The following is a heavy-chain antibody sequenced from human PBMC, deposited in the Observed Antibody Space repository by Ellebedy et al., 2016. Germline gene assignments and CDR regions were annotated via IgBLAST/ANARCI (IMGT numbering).Heavy chain of an antibody. CDR1: GGTFSSYA. CDR2: IIPILGIA. J-gene: IGHJ6*03. Sequence: SVKVSCXASGGTFSSYAISWVRQAPGQGLEWMGRIIPILGIANYAQKFQGRVTITADKSTSTAYMELSSLRSDDTAVYYCARDPTAVDYYMDVWGKGTTVTVSS. V-gene: IGHV1-69*04. CDR3: ARDPTAVDYYMDV.